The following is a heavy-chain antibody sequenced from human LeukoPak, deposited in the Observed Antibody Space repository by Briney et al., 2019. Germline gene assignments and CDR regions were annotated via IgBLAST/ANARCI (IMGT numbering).Heavy chain of an antibody. D-gene: IGHD3-3*01. J-gene: IGHJ4*02. V-gene: IGHV4-59*01. CDR3: ARVLRFLDEHGFPSYYFDY. CDR1: GGSINNYY. Sequence: KTSETLSLTCAISGGSINNYYWSWIRQPPGKGLEWIGYIYYSGSTNYNPSLKSRVTISVDTSKNQFSLKLSSVTAADTAVYYCARVLRFLDEHGFPSYYFDYWGQGTLVTVSS. CDR2: IYYSGST.